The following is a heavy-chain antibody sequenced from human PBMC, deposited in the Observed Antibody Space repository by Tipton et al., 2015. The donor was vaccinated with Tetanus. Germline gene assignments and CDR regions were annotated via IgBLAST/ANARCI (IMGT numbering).Heavy chain of an antibody. D-gene: IGHD1-7*01. V-gene: IGHV3-23*01. J-gene: IGHJ4*02. Sequence: SLRLSCAASGFTFSSYAMSWVRQAPGKGLEWVSAISGSGGSTYYADSVKGRFTISRDNSKNTLYLQMNSLRAEDTAVYYCAKGGLNWRNYFNFWVWGQGTLVTVSS. CDR1: GFTFSSYA. CDR3: AKGGLNWRNYFNFWV. CDR2: ISGSGGST.